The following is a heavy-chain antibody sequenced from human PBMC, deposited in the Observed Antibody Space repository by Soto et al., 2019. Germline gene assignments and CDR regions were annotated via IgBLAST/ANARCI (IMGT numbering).Heavy chain of an antibody. CDR1: GFTFTNAW. CDR3: TTEKGY. Sequence: EVQLVESGGGLVKPGESLRLSCAASGFTFTNAWMNWVRQAPGKGLEWVGRIRSKTDGGTPDYAAPVKGRFTISRDDSKNTLYVQRNSLKTEDTAIYSCTTEKGYWGQGTLVTVSS. V-gene: IGHV3-15*07. CDR2: IRSKTDGGTP. J-gene: IGHJ4*02.